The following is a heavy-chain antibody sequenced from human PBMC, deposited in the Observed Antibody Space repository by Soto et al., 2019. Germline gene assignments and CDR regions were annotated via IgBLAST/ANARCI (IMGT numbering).Heavy chain of an antibody. CDR2: IIPKHGTA. V-gene: IGHV1-69*08. CDR3: TRRVLLPSSKFYYMDV. CDR1: EGTFSAYT. D-gene: IGHD3-3*02. J-gene: IGHJ6*03. Sequence: QGQLVQSGAEVKKPGSSVKVSCTASEGTFSAYTINWVRQAPGQRLEWMARIIPKHGTATYAEKFQGRAATTADRSTNSAYLDLSSLRSDDTAVYYFTRRVLLPSSKFYYMDVWGKGTTVTVSS.